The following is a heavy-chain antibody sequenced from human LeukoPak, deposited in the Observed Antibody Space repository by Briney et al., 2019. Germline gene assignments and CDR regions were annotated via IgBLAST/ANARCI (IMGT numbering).Heavy chain of an antibody. CDR3: ARGPPPYYSGDSCYSFLYFHH. CDR2: MNPNSGNT. J-gene: IGHJ1*01. Sequence: GASVTVSFTASGYTFTIYDINWVRQATEQGLEWMGWMNPNSGNTGYAQKFQGRVTMTRDTSISTAYLELTTLRSDDTAVYYCARGPPPYYSGDSCYSFLYFHHWGQGTLVTVSS. V-gene: IGHV1-8*01. D-gene: IGHD2-15*01. CDR1: GYTFTIYD.